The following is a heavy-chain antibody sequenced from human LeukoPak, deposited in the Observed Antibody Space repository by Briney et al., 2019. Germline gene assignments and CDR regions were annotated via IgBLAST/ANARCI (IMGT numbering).Heavy chain of an antibody. CDR2: IYSGGST. V-gene: IGHV3-66*01. D-gene: IGHD3-10*01. CDR3: ARAVLLWFGDV. J-gene: IGHJ6*04. Sequence: GGSLKLSCAASGITVSSNYMNWVRQAPGKGLEWVSVIYSGGSTFYADSVRGRFTISRDNSKNTLYLQMNSLRAEDTAVYYCARAVLLWFGDVWGKGTTVTISS. CDR1: GITVSSNY.